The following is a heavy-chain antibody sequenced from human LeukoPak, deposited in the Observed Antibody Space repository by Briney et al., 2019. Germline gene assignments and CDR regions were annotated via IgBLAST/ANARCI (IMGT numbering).Heavy chain of an antibody. CDR3: TSRDSTVTPTGYFQH. D-gene: IGHD4-17*01. V-gene: IGHV3-21*01. CDR1: GFTFSSYS. CDR2: ISSSSSYI. J-gene: IGHJ1*01. Sequence: GGSLRLSCAASGFTFSSYSMNWVRQAAGKGLEWVSSISSSSSYIYYADSVKGRFTISRDNAKNSLYLQMNSLRAEDTAVYYCTSRDSTVTPTGYFQHWGQGTLVTVSS.